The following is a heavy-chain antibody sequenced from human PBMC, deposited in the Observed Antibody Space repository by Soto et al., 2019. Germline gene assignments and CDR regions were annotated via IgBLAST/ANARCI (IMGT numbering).Heavy chain of an antibody. Sequence: PGGSLRLSCAASGLTFSNYAMNWVRQAPGKGLEWVSVISGSGGSTYYADSVKGRFTISRDNSKNTLYLQMNSLRAEDTAVYYCAKDRLTTMIVVARDYGMDVWGQGTTVTVSS. CDR2: ISGSGGST. D-gene: IGHD3-22*01. V-gene: IGHV3-23*01. J-gene: IGHJ6*02. CDR1: GLTFSNYA. CDR3: AKDRLTTMIVVARDYGMDV.